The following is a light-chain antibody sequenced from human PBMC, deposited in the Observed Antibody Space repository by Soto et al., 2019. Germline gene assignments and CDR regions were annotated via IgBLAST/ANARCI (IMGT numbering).Light chain of an antibody. CDR3: QQSYSTPLT. J-gene: IGKJ4*01. V-gene: IGKV1-39*01. Sequence: DIQMTQSPSSLSASVGDRVNNNCRARQSISRYLNWYQHKPRKAPKLLIYAASRLQSGVPSRFSGSGSGTDFTLTISSLQPEDFAIYYCQQSYSTPLTFGGGTKVDIK. CDR1: QSISRY. CDR2: AAS.